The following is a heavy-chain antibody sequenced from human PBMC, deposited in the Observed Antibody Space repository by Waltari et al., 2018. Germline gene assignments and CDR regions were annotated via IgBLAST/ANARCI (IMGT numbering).Heavy chain of an antibody. D-gene: IGHD2-15*01. CDR1: GLNFRSYS. V-gene: IGHV3-21*01. Sequence: EVQLVESGGGLVKPGGSLRLSCVVSGLNFRSYSMNWVRQAPGKGLEWVSYISDGSDYSYYADSVKGRFTISRDNAKNSLYLQMNRLRTDDTAVYYCARDFYCSDGGCTDYWGQGTLVTVSS. CDR3: ARDFYCSDGGCTDY. J-gene: IGHJ4*02. CDR2: ISDGSDYS.